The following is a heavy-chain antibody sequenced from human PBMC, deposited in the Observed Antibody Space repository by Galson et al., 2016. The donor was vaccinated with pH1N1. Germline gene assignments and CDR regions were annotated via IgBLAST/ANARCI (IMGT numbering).Heavy chain of an antibody. CDR1: GFTFSDYP. D-gene: IGHD3-3*01. J-gene: IGHJ3*02. CDR2: VSYDGSNK. CDR3: ARDPGYYGLGDPFDM. V-gene: IGHV3-30-3*01. Sequence: SLRLSCAASGFTFSDYPMHWVRQTPGKGLECVALVSYDGSNKYYADSVKGRFTISRDNSKNTLYLQMNSLRAEDTAVYYCARDPGYYGLGDPFDMWGQVTMVTVSS.